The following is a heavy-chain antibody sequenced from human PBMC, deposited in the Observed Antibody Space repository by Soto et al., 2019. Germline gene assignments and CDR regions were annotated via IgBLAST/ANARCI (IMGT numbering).Heavy chain of an antibody. CDR3: AKELLRLGASLERYFDY. V-gene: IGHV3-23*01. J-gene: IGHJ4*02. D-gene: IGHD3-10*01. CDR2: ISGSGSSR. Sequence: LSLSCAASGFTVSTYTMSWVRQAPGKGPEWVSAISGSGSSRYYADSAKGRFTISRDNSKNTLFMQLNSLRAEDTAVYYCAKELLRLGASLERYFDYWGQGTLVTVSS. CDR1: GFTVSTYT.